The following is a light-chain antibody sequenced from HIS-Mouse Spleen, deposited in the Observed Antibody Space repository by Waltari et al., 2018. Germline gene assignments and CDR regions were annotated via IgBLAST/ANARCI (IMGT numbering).Light chain of an antibody. CDR1: QSVSST. J-gene: IGKJ4*01. CDR3: QQYNNCPPLT. CDR2: GAS. Sequence: EIMMTQSPATLSVSPGERATLPCRASQSVSSTLAWYQQKPGQAPRLLIYGASTSATSIPAWFSSSGSGTEFTLTISSMQSEDYAVYYCQQYNNCPPLTFGGGTKVEIK. V-gene: IGKV3-15*01.